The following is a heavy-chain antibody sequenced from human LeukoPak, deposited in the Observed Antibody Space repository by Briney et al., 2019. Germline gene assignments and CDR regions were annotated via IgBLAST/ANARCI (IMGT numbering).Heavy chain of an antibody. CDR3: ARGPDCSSTSCHDY. Sequence: GGSLRLFCAACVFTFSSYDLHWVRQATGKGLESVSVIGTAGDTYYPGSVKGQFTISRDNSKKTLYLQMNSLRAEDTAVYYCARGPDCSSTSCHDYWGQGTLVTVSS. CDR2: IGTAGDT. CDR1: VFTFSSYD. D-gene: IGHD2-2*01. J-gene: IGHJ4*02. V-gene: IGHV3-13*03.